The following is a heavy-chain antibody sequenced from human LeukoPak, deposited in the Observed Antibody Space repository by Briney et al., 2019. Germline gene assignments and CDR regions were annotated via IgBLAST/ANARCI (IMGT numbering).Heavy chain of an antibody. V-gene: IGHV1-2*02. CDR2: INPNSGGT. CDR1: GYTFTGYY. J-gene: IGHJ4*02. D-gene: IGHD4-17*01. Sequence: ASVKVSCKASGYTFTGYYMHWVRQAPGQGLEWMGWINPNSGGTNYAQKFQGRVTMTRDTSISTAYMELSRLRSDDTAVYYCARKPPTDTAFDYWGQGTLATVSS. CDR3: ARKPPTDTAFDY.